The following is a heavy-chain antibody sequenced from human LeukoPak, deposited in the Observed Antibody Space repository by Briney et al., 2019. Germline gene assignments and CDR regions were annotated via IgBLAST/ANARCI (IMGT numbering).Heavy chain of an antibody. J-gene: IGHJ4*02. CDR3: AKDGRYYYGSGSWYYFDY. D-gene: IGHD3-10*01. CDR2: ISWNSGSI. CDR1: GFTFDDYA. Sequence: GGSLRHSCAASGFTFDDYAMHWVRQAPGKGLEWVSGISWNSGSIGYADSVKGRFTISRDNAKNSLYLQMNSLRAEDTALYYCAKDGRYYYGSGSWYYFDYWGQGTLVTVSS. V-gene: IGHV3-9*01.